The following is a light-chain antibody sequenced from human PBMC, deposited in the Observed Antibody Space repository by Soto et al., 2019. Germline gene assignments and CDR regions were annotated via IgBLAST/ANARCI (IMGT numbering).Light chain of an antibody. J-gene: IGKJ4*01. Sequence: DIQLTQSPSFLSASVGDRVTITCRASQDISSYVAWYQQKPGKAPNLLIYGVSSLQSGAPSGFSGSGSGTEFTLTISSLQPQDSATYYCQQLHSYPLTFGGGTKVEIK. CDR2: GVS. V-gene: IGKV1-9*01. CDR3: QQLHSYPLT. CDR1: QDISSY.